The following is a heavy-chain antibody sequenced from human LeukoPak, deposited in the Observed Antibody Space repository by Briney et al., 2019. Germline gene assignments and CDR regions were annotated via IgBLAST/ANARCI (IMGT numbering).Heavy chain of an antibody. CDR1: GGSISSGGYF. CDR3: AREYCSSTSCYPI. V-gene: IGHV4-31*03. D-gene: IGHD2-2*01. Sequence: SQTLSLTCTVSGGSISSGGYFWSWIRQHPEKGLEWIGYIYYTGSTNYNPSLKSRVTMSVDTSKNQFSLKLSSVTAADTAVYYCAREYCSSTSCYPIWGQGTLVTVSS. CDR2: IYYTGST. J-gene: IGHJ4*02.